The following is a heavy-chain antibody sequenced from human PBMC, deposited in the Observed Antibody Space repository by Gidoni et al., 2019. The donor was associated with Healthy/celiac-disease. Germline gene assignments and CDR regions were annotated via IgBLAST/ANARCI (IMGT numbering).Heavy chain of an antibody. CDR1: GFTFSRYS. Sequence: EVQLVESGGGLVKPGGSVRLSCAASGFTFSRYSMNWVRQAPGKGLELVSSISSSSSYIYYADSVKGRFTISRDNAKNSLYLQMNSLRAEDTAVYYCARDPSSSGWYEYYFDYLGQGTLVTVSS. CDR3: ARDPSSSGWYEYYFDY. CDR2: ISSSSSYI. D-gene: IGHD6-19*01. J-gene: IGHJ4*02. V-gene: IGHV3-21*01.